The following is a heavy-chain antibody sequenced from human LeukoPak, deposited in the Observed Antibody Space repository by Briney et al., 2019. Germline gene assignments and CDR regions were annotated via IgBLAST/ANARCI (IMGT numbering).Heavy chain of an antibody. CDR1: GGSLSGYY. CDR3: ARIFPHYGSGSYYQDY. V-gene: IGHV4-34*01. CDR2: INHSGST. D-gene: IGHD3-10*01. J-gene: IGHJ4*02. Sequence: SETLSLTCAVYGGSLSGYYWSWIRQPLGNGLEWIGEINHSGSTNYNPSLKSRVTISVDTSKNQFSLKLSSVTAAETAVYYCARIFPHYGSGSYYQDYWGQGTLVTVSS.